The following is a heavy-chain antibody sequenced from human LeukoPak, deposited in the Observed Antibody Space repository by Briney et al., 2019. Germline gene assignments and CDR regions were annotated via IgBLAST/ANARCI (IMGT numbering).Heavy chain of an antibody. CDR2: ISDSGTST. D-gene: IGHD3-10*01. CDR3: AKVPYSDYGSGRPPFMDV. Sequence: GGSLRLSCAASGFTFRNYAMSWVRQAPGKGLEWVSTISDSGTSTYNADSVKGRLTISRDNSKNTLFLQMDGLRAEDTATYNCAKVPYSDYGSGRPPFMDVWGQGTTVAVSS. CDR1: GFTFRNYA. V-gene: IGHV3-23*01. J-gene: IGHJ6*02.